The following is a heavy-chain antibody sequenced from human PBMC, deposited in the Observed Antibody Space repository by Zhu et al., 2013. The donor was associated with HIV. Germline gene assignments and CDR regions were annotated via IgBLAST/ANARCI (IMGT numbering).Heavy chain of an antibody. CDR3: ASSVDPHPTVRFDY. CDR2: ISAYNGNT. CDR1: GYTFTDYG. V-gene: IGHV1-18*01. Sequence: QVQLVQSGAEVKKPGASVKISCVASGYTFTDYGVSWVRQAPGQGLEWMGWISAYNGNTNFAQKIKDRVTMTIDTSTSTASMELRSLRSDDTAVYYCASSVDPHPTVRFDYWGQGTLVTVSS. J-gene: IGHJ4*02. D-gene: IGHD5-12*01.